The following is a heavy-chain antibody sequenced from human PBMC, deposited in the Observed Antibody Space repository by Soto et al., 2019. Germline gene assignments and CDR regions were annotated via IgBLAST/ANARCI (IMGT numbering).Heavy chain of an antibody. D-gene: IGHD2-2*01. CDR2: IVVGSGNT. V-gene: IGHV1-58*01. Sequence: SVKVYCKAPGSTLTISAVQWVRQARGQRLEWNGWIVVGSGNTNYAQKFQERVTINRDMSTSTAEMELRRMRDEDMAVYYCARLGYCSSATCKCCFYYYGMDVWGQGTTVTFSS. CDR1: GSTLTISA. CDR3: ARLGYCSSATCKCCFYYYGMDV. J-gene: IGHJ6*02.